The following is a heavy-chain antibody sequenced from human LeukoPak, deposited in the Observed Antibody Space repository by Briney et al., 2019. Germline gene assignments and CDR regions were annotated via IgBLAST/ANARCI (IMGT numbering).Heavy chain of an antibody. CDR3: ARFVTGDGAFDI. CDR2: IYYSGNT. D-gene: IGHD7-27*01. J-gene: IGHJ3*02. V-gene: IGHV4-39*01. Sequence: SETLSLTCTVSGGSISSSSYYWGWIRQPPGKGLEWIGSIYYSGNTYYNPSLRGRVTISVDTSKNQFSLNLSSVTAADTAVYYCARFVTGDGAFDIWGQGTMVSVSS. CDR1: GGSISSSSYY.